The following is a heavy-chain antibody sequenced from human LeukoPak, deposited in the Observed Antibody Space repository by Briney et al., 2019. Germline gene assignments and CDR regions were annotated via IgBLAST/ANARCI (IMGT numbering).Heavy chain of an antibody. Sequence: SETLSLTCAVYGGSFSGYYWSWIRQPPGKGLEWIGEINHSGSTNYNPSLKSRVTISVDTSKNQFSLKLSSVTAADTAVYYCARGDSSGWSYWGQGTRSPSPQ. V-gene: IGHV4-34*01. D-gene: IGHD6-19*01. CDR2: INHSGST. CDR1: GGSFSGYY. CDR3: ARGDSSGWSY. J-gene: IGHJ4*02.